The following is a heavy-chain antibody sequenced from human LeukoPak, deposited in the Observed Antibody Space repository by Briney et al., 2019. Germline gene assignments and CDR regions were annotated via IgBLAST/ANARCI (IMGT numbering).Heavy chain of an antibody. J-gene: IGHJ6*03. Sequence: SETLSLTCTVSGGSISNYYWNWIRQPPGKGLEWIGYIYYSGTTNYNPSLKSRVSMSVDTSKNQFSLKLSSVTAADTAVYYCARENSHSSSSQGDYYYYYYMDVWGKGTTVTVSS. V-gene: IGHV4-59*01. D-gene: IGHD6-6*01. CDR1: GGSISNYY. CDR2: IYYSGTT. CDR3: ARENSHSSSSQGDYYYYYYMDV.